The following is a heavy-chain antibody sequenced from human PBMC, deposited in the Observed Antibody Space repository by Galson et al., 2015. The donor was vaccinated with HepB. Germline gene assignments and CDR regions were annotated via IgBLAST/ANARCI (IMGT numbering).Heavy chain of an antibody. CDR2: ITSSGGNT. D-gene: IGHD2-8*01. J-gene: IGHJ4*02. CDR1: GFTFSSYS. Sequence: SLRLSCAASGFTFSSYSMNWVSQAPGKGLEWVASITSSGGNTYYTDSVKGRFSISRDNSKNTLVLQLNSLRVEDTAVYYCAKDGIMVANNPWHFHYWGQGTLVTVSS. CDR3: AKDGIMVANNPWHFHY. V-gene: IGHV3-23*01.